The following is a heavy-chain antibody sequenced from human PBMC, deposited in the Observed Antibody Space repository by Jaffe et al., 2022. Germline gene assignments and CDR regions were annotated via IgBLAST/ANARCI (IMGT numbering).Heavy chain of an antibody. Sequence: EVQLVESGGGLVQPGGSLRLSCAASGFTFSSYDMHWVRQATGKGLEWVSAIGTAGDTYYPGSVKGRFTISRENAKNSLYLQMNSLRAGDTAVYYCARAGPWSSEWFFDYWGQGTLVTVSS. J-gene: IGHJ4*02. V-gene: IGHV3-13*01. D-gene: IGHD3-3*01. CDR2: IGTAGDT. CDR1: GFTFSSYD. CDR3: ARAGPWSSEWFFDY.